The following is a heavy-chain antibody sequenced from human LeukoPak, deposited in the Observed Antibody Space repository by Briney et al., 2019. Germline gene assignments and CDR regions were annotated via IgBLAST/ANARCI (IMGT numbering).Heavy chain of an antibody. Sequence: PSETLSLTCTVSGGSISSSSYYWGWIRQPPGKGLEWIGSIYYSGSTYYNPSLKSRVTISVDTSKNQFSLKLSSVTAADTAVYYCARDAGTYSSSPYDYWGQGTLVTVSS. D-gene: IGHD6-6*01. V-gene: IGHV4-39*07. CDR1: GGSISSSSYY. J-gene: IGHJ4*02. CDR2: IYYSGST. CDR3: ARDAGTYSSSPYDY.